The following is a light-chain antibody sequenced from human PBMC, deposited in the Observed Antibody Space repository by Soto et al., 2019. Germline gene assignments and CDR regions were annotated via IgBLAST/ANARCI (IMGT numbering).Light chain of an antibody. CDR3: QQGYSRPRT. J-gene: IGKJ1*01. V-gene: IGKV1-39*01. CDR1: QSISSY. CDR2: AAS. Sequence: DIQMTQSPSSLSASVGDRVTITCRASQSISSYLNWYQQKPGKAPKLLIYAASSLQSGVPSRFSGSGSGTDFTLNISSLQPEDFETYFCQQGYSRPRTFGQGTKVDIK.